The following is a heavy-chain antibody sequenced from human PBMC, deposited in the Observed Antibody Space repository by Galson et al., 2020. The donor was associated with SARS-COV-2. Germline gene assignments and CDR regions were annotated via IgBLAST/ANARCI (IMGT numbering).Heavy chain of an antibody. CDR2: IGGTGNTS. CDR3: GRQGFCRGGKCCVSPDY. V-gene: IGHV3-23*01. CDR1: ESNFRTYA. Sequence: GGSLRLSCIGSESNFRTYALSWIRQAPGKGLEWVSAIGGTGNTSYYADSVKGRFFISRDDSKKTLYLQMSSLRVEDTAMYYCGRQGFCRGGKCCVSPDYWGRGTLVTVSS. J-gene: IGHJ4*02. D-gene: IGHD2-15*01.